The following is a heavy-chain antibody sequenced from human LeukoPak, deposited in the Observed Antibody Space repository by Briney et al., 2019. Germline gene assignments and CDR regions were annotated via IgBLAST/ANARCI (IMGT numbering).Heavy chain of an antibody. CDR2: IYYSRST. V-gene: IGHV4-30-4*08. Sequence: SQTQSLTCTVSGVSLSSGDYYWSWIRQPPGKCLEWIGYIYYSRSTYYNPSLKSRVTISVDTSKNQFSLKLSSVTAPDTAVYYCARGAYYPVFDYWGQGTLVTVSS. J-gene: IGHJ4*02. CDR3: ARGAYYPVFDY. CDR1: GVSLSSGDYY. D-gene: IGHD3-10*01.